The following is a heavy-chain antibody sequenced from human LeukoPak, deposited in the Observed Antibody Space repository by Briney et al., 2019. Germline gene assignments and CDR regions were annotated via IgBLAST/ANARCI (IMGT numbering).Heavy chain of an antibody. CDR2: IYYSGST. CDR3: ARIHPANWNPFNWFDP. CDR1: GGSISSYY. J-gene: IGHJ5*02. D-gene: IGHD1-1*01. Sequence: PSETLSLTCTVSGGSISSYYWSWIRQPPGKGLEWIGYIYYSGSTNYNPSLKGRVTISVDTSKNQFSLKLSSVTAADTAIYYCARIHPANWNPFNWFDPWGQGTLVTVSS. V-gene: IGHV4-59*08.